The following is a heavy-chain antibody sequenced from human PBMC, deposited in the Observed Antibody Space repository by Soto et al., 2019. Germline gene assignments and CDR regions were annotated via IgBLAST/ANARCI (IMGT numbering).Heavy chain of an antibody. J-gene: IGHJ6*02. CDR1: GYTFTSYD. Sequence: ASVKVSCKASGYTFTSYDINWVRQATGQGLEWMGWMNPNSGNTGYAQKFQGRVTMTRNTSISTAYMELSSLSSKDTAVYYCAREDQYSNSPYYYYYGMDVWGQGTTVTVSS. CDR2: MNPNSGNT. D-gene: IGHD6-6*01. V-gene: IGHV1-8*01. CDR3: AREDQYSNSPYYYYYGMDV.